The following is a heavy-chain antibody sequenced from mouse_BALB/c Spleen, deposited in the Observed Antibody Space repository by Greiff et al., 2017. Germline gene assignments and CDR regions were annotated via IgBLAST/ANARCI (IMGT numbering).Heavy chain of an antibody. CDR3: ARWGYDYSWFAY. Sequence: EVKLQQSGPDLVKPSQSLSLTCTVTGYSITSGYSWHWIRQFPGNKLEWMGYIHYSGSTNYNPSLKSRISITRDTSKNQFFLQLNSVTTEDTATYYCARWGYDYSWFAYWGQGTLVTVSA. CDR1: GYSITSGYS. CDR2: IHYSGST. D-gene: IGHD2-4*01. V-gene: IGHV3-1*02. J-gene: IGHJ3*01.